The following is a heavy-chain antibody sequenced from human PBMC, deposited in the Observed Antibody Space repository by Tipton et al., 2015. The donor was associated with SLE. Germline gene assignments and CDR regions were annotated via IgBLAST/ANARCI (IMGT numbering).Heavy chain of an antibody. CDR1: GFTFSSYW. CDR3: ASGPTSGGYYC. J-gene: IGHJ4*02. V-gene: IGHV3-74*01. Sequence: GSLRLSCAASGFTFSSYWMSWVRQAPGKGLVWVSRINSDGSSTSYADSVKGRFTISRDNAKNTLYLQMNSLRAEDTAVYYCASGPTSGGYYCWGQGTLVTVSS. D-gene: IGHD3-22*01. CDR2: INSDGSST.